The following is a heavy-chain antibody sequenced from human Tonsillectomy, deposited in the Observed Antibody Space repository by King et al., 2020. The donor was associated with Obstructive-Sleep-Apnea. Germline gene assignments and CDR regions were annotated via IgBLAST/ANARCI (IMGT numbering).Heavy chain of an antibody. V-gene: IGHV3-7*04. CDR3: ARGTTGNYWDYYFYGMDV. J-gene: IGHJ6*02. CDR1: GFTFSNYW. Sequence: VQLVESGGGLVQPGGSLRLSCAASGFTFSNYWMSWVRHAPGKGLEWVANVNQDGSKKYYVDSVRGRFTISRDNAKNSLYLQMNSLRAEDTAVYYCARGTTGNYWDYYFYGMDVWGQGTTVSVSS. D-gene: IGHD1-26*01. CDR2: VNQDGSKK.